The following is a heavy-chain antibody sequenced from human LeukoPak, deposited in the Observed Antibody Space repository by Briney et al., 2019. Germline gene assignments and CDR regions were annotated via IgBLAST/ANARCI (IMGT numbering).Heavy chain of an antibody. D-gene: IGHD3-22*01. CDR2: ISAYNGNT. Sequence: ASVKVSCKASGYTFTSYGISWVRQAPGQGLEWMGWISAYNGNTNYAQKLQGRVTMTTDTSTSTAYMELRSLRSDDTAVYYCARASGYYDSSGPPFDYWGQGTLVTVSS. V-gene: IGHV1-18*01. J-gene: IGHJ4*02. CDR1: GYTFTSYG. CDR3: ARASGYYDSSGPPFDY.